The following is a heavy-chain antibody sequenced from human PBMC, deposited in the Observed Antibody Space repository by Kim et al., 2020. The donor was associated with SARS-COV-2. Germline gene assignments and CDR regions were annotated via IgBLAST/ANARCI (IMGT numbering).Heavy chain of an antibody. V-gene: IGHV5-51*01. CDR3: ERSRGYYYYYMDV. Sequence: GESLKISCKGSGYSFTTYWIGWVRQMPGKGLEWMGIIYPGDSDTRYSPSFQGQVTISADKSISTAYLQWSSLKASDTAMYYCERSRGYYYYYMDVWGKGTTVTVSS. J-gene: IGHJ6*03. CDR2: IYPGDSDT. CDR1: GYSFTTYW. D-gene: IGHD3-10*01.